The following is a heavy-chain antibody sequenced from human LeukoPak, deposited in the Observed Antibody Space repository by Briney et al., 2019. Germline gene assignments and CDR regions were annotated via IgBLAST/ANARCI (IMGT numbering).Heavy chain of an antibody. D-gene: IGHD5-18*01. CDR3: AREVEYSYGFGY. Sequence: GGSLGLSCAASGFTFSSYAMHWVRQAPGKGLEWVAVISYDGSNKYYADSVKGRFTISRDNSKNTLYLQMNSLRAEDTAVYYCAREVEYSYGFGYWGQGTLVTVSS. V-gene: IGHV3-30-3*01. J-gene: IGHJ4*02. CDR2: ISYDGSNK. CDR1: GFTFSSYA.